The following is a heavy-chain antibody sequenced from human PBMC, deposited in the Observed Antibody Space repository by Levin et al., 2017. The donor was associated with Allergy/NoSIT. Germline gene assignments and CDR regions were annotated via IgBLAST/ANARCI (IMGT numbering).Heavy chain of an antibody. Sequence: PSETLSLTCAASGFTFDDYGMSWVRQAPGKGLEWVSGINWNGGSTGYADSVKGRFTISRDNAKNSLYLQMNSLRAEDTALYYCARGTGDPRIAAAGTWDYWGQGTLVTVSS. CDR1: GFTFDDYG. CDR2: INWNGGST. J-gene: IGHJ4*02. D-gene: IGHD6-13*01. V-gene: IGHV3-20*04. CDR3: ARGTGDPRIAAAGTWDY.